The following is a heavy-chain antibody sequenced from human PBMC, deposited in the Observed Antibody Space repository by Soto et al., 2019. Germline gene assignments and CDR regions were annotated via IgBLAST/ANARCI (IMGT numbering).Heavy chain of an antibody. V-gene: IGHV3-23*01. Sequence: GGSLRLSCAASGFTFSSYAMSWVRQAPGRGLEWVSAISGSGGSTYYADSVKGRFTISRDNSKNTLYLQMNSLRAEDTAVYYCAKRVRYCSGGSCHNYHYMDVWGKGTTVTVSS. CDR1: GFTFSSYA. J-gene: IGHJ6*03. D-gene: IGHD2-15*01. CDR2: ISGSGGST. CDR3: AKRVRYCSGGSCHNYHYMDV.